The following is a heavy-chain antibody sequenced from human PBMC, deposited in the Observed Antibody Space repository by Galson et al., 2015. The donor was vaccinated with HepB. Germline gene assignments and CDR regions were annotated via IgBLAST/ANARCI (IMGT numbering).Heavy chain of an antibody. V-gene: IGHV3-66*01. CDR2: IYSDDTT. Sequence: SLRLSCAASGFTVSSSYMTWVRQAPGKGLEWVSVIYSDDTTYYADSVKGRFTISRDNSKNTLYLQMNSLRAEDTAVYYCARGPITMVRGDYYYGMDVWGQGTMVTVSS. CDR3: ARGPITMVRGDYYYGMDV. D-gene: IGHD3-10*01. J-gene: IGHJ6*02. CDR1: GFTVSSSY.